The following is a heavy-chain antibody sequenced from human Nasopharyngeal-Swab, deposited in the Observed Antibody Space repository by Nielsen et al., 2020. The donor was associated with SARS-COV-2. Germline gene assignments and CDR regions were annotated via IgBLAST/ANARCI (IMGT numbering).Heavy chain of an antibody. V-gene: IGHV3-30*03. D-gene: IGHD6-19*01. CDR1: GFTFSSYG. CDR3: ADISYSSIDY. Sequence: GESLKISCAASGFTFSSYGMHWVRQAPGKGLEWVAVISYDGSNKYYADSVKGRFTISRDNSKNPLYLQMNSLRAEDTAVYYCADISYSSIDYWGQGTLVTVSS. J-gene: IGHJ4*02. CDR2: ISYDGSNK.